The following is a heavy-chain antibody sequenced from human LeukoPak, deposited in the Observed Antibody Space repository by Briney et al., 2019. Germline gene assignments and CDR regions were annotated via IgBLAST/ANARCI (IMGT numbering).Heavy chain of an antibody. CDR3: ARGSYVLLWFGESTPTWFDP. V-gene: IGHV1-8*01. Sequence: ASVKVSCKASGYTFTRYDIHWVRQATGQGREGMGWMNPNSGNTGYAQKFQGRVTMTRNTSISTAYMELSSLRSEDKAVYYCARGSYVLLWFGESTPTWFDPWGQGTLVTVSS. CDR1: GYTFTRYD. D-gene: IGHD3-10*01. J-gene: IGHJ5*02. CDR2: MNPNSGNT.